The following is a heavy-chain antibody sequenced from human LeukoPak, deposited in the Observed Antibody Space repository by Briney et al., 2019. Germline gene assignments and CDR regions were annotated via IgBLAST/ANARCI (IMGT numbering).Heavy chain of an antibody. J-gene: IGHJ3*02. Sequence: GGSLRLSCAASGFTFSSYAMHWVRQAPGKGLERVAVISYDGSNKYYADSVKGRFTISRDNSKNTLYLQMNSLRAEDTAVYYCARDRVRTIYGSGSYSAFDIWGQGTMVTVSS. D-gene: IGHD3-10*01. CDR3: ARDRVRTIYGSGSYSAFDI. V-gene: IGHV3-30*04. CDR2: ISYDGSNK. CDR1: GFTFSSYA.